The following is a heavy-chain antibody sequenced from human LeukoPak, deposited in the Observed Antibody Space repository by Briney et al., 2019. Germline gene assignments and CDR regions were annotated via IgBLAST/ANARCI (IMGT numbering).Heavy chain of an antibody. D-gene: IGHD1-26*01. CDR2: IVVGSGNT. J-gene: IGHJ3*02. Sequence: TSVKVSCKASGFTFTSSAVQWVRQARGQRLEWIGWIVVGSGNTNHAQKFQERVTITRDMSTSTAYMELSSLRSEDTAVYYCAATHSGSYSVLAAFDIWGQGTMVTVSS. CDR3: AATHSGSYSVLAAFDI. CDR1: GFTFTSSA. V-gene: IGHV1-58*01.